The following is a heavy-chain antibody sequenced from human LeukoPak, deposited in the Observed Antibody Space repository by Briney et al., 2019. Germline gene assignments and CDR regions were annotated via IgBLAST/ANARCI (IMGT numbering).Heavy chain of an antibody. Sequence: GESLKISCKGSGYSFTSYWIGWVRRTPGKGLEWMGIIYPGDSDTRYSPSFQGQVTMSTDKSISTAYLKWSSLKASDTAMYYCARRATGTTKWFDPWGQGTLVTVSS. V-gene: IGHV5-51*01. CDR2: IYPGDSDT. CDR1: GYSFTSYW. CDR3: ARRATGTTKWFDP. D-gene: IGHD1-1*01. J-gene: IGHJ5*02.